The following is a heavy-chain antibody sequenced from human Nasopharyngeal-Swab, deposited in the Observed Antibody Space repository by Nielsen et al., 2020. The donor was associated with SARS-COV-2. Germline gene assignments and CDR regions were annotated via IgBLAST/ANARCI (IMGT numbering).Heavy chain of an antibody. CDR1: GYSFTSYW. CDR2: IYPGDSDT. V-gene: IGHV5-51*01. D-gene: IGHD3-3*01. Sequence: GESLKISRKGSGYSFTSYWIGWVRQMPGKGLEWMGIIYPGDSDTRYSPSFQGQVTISADKSISTAYLQWSSLKASDTAMYYCARQVFKDFWSGGDAFDIWGQGTMVTVSS. J-gene: IGHJ3*02. CDR3: ARQVFKDFWSGGDAFDI.